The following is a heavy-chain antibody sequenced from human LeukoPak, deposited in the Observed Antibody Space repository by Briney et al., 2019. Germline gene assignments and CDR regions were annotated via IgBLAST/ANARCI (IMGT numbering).Heavy chain of an antibody. CDR3: AKGSGSGSYYSTTYYYYYMDV. Sequence: PGGSLRLSCAASGFTFSSYGMSWVRQAPGKGLEWVATISGSGGSTYYADSVKGRFTISRDNSKNRLYLQINSLRADDTAVYYCAKGSGSGSYYSTTYYYYYMDVWGKGTTVTVSS. D-gene: IGHD3-10*01. CDR1: GFTFSSYG. CDR2: ISGSGGST. J-gene: IGHJ6*03. V-gene: IGHV3-23*01.